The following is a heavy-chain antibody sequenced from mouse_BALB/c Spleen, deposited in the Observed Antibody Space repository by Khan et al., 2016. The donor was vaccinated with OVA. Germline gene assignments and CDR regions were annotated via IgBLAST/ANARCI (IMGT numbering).Heavy chain of an antibody. Sequence: VQLQQSGPELEKPGASVKISCKASGYSFTGYNMNWVKQSNGKSLEWIGNIDPYYGGATYNQKFKGKATLTVDRSSSTAYMQLKSLTSEDSAVYYCTRGYGNYVRYYFDYWDQGTTLTVSS. D-gene: IGHD2-10*02. CDR3: TRGYGNYVRYYFDY. CDR2: IDPYYGGA. V-gene: IGHV1-39*01. CDR1: GYSFTGYN. J-gene: IGHJ2*01.